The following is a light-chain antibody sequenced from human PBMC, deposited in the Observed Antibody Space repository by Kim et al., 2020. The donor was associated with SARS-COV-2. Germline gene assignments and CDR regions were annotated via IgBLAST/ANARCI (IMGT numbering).Light chain of an antibody. V-gene: IGLV3-1*01. CDR2: QDS. J-gene: IGLJ2*01. CDR1: ELGDKY. CDR3: QAWDSSIVV. Sequence: SVSPGQTASITCSGDELGDKYASWYQQKPGQSPVLVIYQDSKRPSGIPERFSGSNSGNTATLTISGTQAMDEADYYCQAWDSSIVVFGGGTQLTVL.